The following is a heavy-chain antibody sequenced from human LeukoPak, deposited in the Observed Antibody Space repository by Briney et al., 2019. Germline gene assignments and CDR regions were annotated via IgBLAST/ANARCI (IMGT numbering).Heavy chain of an antibody. V-gene: IGHV1-69*01. D-gene: IGHD2-2*01. Sequence: ASVKVACKASGGTFSSYAISWVRQAPGQGLEWMGGVIPIFGTANYAQKFQGRVTITADESTSTAYMELSSLRSEDTAVYYCARAQAYCSSTSCQIDYWGQGTLVTVSS. J-gene: IGHJ4*02. CDR3: ARAQAYCSSTSCQIDY. CDR1: GGTFSSYA. CDR2: VIPIFGTA.